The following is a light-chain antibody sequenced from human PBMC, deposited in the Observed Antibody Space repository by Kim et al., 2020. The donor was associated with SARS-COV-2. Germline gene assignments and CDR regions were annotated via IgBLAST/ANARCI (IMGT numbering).Light chain of an antibody. CDR1: QGISTY. CDR2: RAS. Sequence: DIQLTHSPPFLSASVGDRVTITCRASQGISTYLAWYQQRPGKAPKLLIYRASTLQSGVPSRFSGSRSGTEFTLTISNLRPEDFAIYYCQQLNSYPWTFGQGTKVDIK. J-gene: IGKJ1*01. V-gene: IGKV1-9*01. CDR3: QQLNSYPWT.